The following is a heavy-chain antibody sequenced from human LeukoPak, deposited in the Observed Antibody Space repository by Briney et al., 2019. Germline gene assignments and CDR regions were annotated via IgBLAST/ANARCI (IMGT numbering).Heavy chain of an antibody. Sequence: SQTLSLTCTVSGGSISSGGYYWSWIRQHPGKGLEWIGYIYYSGSTYYNPSLKSRVTISVDTSKNQFSLKLSSVTAADTAVYYCARQRSSPYLVSRNTKWFDPWGQGTLVTVSS. CDR2: IYYSGST. J-gene: IGHJ5*02. CDR1: GGSISSGGYY. CDR3: ARQRSSPYLVSRNTKWFDP. V-gene: IGHV4-31*03. D-gene: IGHD6-13*01.